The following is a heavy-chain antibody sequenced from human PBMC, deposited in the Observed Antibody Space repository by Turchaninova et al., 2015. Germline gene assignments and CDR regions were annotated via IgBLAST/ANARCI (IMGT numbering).Heavy chain of an antibody. V-gene: IGHV3-15*01. Sequence: VQLVESGGGLVKPGGSLGRSCGASGFTFWKAWRGGGPHAQGKGVGVGGRIKSKTDGETTDYAAPVKGRFTISRDDSKNTLYLQMNSLKTEDTAVYYCTTGPRGNYFGMDVWGQGTTVTVSS. CDR2: IKSKTDGETT. J-gene: IGHJ6*02. CDR1: GFTFWKAW. D-gene: IGHD3-10*01. CDR3: TTGPRGNYFGMDV.